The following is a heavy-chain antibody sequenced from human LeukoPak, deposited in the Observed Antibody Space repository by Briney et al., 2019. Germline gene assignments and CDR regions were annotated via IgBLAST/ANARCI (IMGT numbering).Heavy chain of an antibody. Sequence: GGSLRLSCAASGFTLSSYSMNWVRQAPGKGLEWVSYITGSSSTISYADSVKGRFTISRDNARNSLYLLMNSLRAEDTAVYYCATDRHWAFDYWGQGTLVTVSS. V-gene: IGHV3-48*01. CDR3: ATDRHWAFDY. J-gene: IGHJ4*02. CDR1: GFTLSSYS. D-gene: IGHD3-16*01. CDR2: ITGSSSTI.